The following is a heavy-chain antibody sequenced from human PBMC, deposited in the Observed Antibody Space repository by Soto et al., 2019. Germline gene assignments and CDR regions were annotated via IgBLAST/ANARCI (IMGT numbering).Heavy chain of an antibody. CDR2: IIPILGIA. CDR1: GGTFSSYT. CDR3: APRVYDSSGSDAFDI. J-gene: IGHJ3*02. V-gene: IGHV1-69*02. Sequence: QVQLVQSGAEVKKPGSSVKVSCKASGGTFSSYTISWVRQAPGQGLEWMGRIIPILGIANYAQKFQGRVTITADKSTSTAYMELSSLRSEDTAVYYCAPRVYDSSGSDAFDIWGQGTMVTVSS. D-gene: IGHD3-22*01.